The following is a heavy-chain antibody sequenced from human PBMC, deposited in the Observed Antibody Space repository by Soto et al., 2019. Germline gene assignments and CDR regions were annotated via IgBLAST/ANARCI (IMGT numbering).Heavy chain of an antibody. J-gene: IGHJ4*02. CDR1: GGSISGSY. D-gene: IGHD2-21*01. CDR3: AGGVAVPCAHISY. CDR2: VYYTGST. V-gene: IGHV4-59*01. Sequence: PSETLSLTCSVSGGSISGSYWSWIRQSPGKGLEWLGYVYYTGSTNYSPSLRSRFIISVYTFKNEFSLKLCSLTPSDTAVYFRAGGVAVPCAHISYLGQGTQVTVSS.